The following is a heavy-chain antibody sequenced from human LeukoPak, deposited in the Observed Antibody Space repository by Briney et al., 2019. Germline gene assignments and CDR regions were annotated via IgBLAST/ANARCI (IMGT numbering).Heavy chain of an antibody. Sequence: GGSLRLSCTASGFTFSTYEMNWVRQAPGKGLDWISYISGSGSSIFYADSLQGRFTVSRDNAKNSVYLQMNSLRAEDTAVYYCAREGGFGYDDAFDTWGHGTTVTVSS. CDR1: GFTFSTYE. V-gene: IGHV3-48*03. CDR2: ISGSGSSI. CDR3: AREGGFGYDDAFDT. J-gene: IGHJ3*02. D-gene: IGHD3-16*02.